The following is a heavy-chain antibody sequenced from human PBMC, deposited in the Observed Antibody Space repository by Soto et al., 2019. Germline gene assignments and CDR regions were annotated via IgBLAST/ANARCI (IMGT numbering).Heavy chain of an antibody. CDR3: AKPYYDFWSGYPRTPDY. D-gene: IGHD3-3*01. Sequence: EVQLLESGGGLVHPGGSLRLSCAASGFTFRNYAMSWVRQAPGKGLEWVSLISGSGGSTDYADSVKGRFTISRDNSKNTLYVQMNSLRAEDTAIYYCAKPYYDFWSGYPRTPDYWGRGTLVTVCS. CDR2: ISGSGGST. J-gene: IGHJ4*02. CDR1: GFTFRNYA. V-gene: IGHV3-23*01.